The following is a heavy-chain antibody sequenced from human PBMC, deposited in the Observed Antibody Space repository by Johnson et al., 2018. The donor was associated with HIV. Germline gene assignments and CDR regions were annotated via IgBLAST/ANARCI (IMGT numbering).Heavy chain of an antibody. D-gene: IGHD6-19*01. CDR2: VSWNGSST. J-gene: IGHJ3*02. Sequence: VQLVESGGGLVQPGGSLRLSCAASGFTFSNSDMNWVHQAPGQRLAWVSGVSWNGSSTHYADSVKGRFIISRDNSRNTLYLQTNSLRAEDTAVYYCARDAVARAFDIWGQGTMVTVSS. CDR1: GFTFSNSD. V-gene: IGHV3-35*01. CDR3: ARDAVARAFDI.